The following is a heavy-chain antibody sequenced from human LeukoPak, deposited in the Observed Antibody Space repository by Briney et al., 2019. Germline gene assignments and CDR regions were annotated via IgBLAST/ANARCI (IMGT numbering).Heavy chain of an antibody. J-gene: IGHJ4*02. D-gene: IGHD3-10*01. CDR3: ARDRYGSGSYSWSKRLDY. Sequence: GGSLRLSCAASGFTFSDYYMSWIRQAPGKGLEWVSYISSSGSTIYYADSVKGRFTISRDNAKNSLYLQMNSLRAEDTAVYYCARDRYGSGSYSWSKRLDYWGQGTLVTVSS. CDR1: GFTFSDYY. V-gene: IGHV3-11*04. CDR2: ISSSGSTI.